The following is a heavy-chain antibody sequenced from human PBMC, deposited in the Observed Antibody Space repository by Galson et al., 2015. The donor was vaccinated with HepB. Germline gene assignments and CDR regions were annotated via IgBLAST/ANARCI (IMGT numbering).Heavy chain of an antibody. CDR1: GFTVSSNY. J-gene: IGHJ4*02. CDR3: ARDRCSSTTCLFDY. D-gene: IGHD2-2*01. CDR2: ISSSSSAM. Sequence: SLRLSCAASGFTVSSNYMSWVRQAPGKGLEWVSYISSSSSAMYYADSVKGRFTISRDNAKSSLYLQMNSLRDDDTAVYYCARDRCSSTTCLFDYWGQGTLVTVSS. V-gene: IGHV3-48*02.